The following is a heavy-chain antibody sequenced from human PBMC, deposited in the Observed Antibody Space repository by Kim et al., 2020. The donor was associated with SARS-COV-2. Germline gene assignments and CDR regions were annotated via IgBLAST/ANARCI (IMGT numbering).Heavy chain of an antibody. J-gene: IGHJ4*02. CDR2: INSDGSST. CDR1: GFTFSSYW. CDR3: ARDPGAPYYYDSSGYDY. V-gene: IGHV3-74*01. Sequence: GGSLRLSCAASGFTFSSYWMHWVRQAPGKGLVWVSRINSDGSSTSYADSVKGRFTISRDNAKNTLYLQMNSLRAEDTAVYYCARDPGAPYYYDSSGYDYWGQGTLVTVSS. D-gene: IGHD3-22*01.